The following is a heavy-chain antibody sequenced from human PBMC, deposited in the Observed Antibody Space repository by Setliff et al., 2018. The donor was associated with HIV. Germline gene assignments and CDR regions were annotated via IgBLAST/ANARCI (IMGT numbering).Heavy chain of an antibody. CDR3: ARVQYFNSGGYWATIRHYYYMDV. CDR1: GFTFSHYG. D-gene: IGHD3-22*01. J-gene: IGHJ6*03. V-gene: IGHV3-30*02. Sequence: GGSLRLSCAASGFTFSHYGMHWVRQAPGKGLEWVAFIRYDGSNKYYADSVKGRFTISRDNSKNTLYLQMNSLRAEDTAVYYCARVQYFNSGGYWATIRHYYYMDVWGKGTAVTVSS. CDR2: IRYDGSNK.